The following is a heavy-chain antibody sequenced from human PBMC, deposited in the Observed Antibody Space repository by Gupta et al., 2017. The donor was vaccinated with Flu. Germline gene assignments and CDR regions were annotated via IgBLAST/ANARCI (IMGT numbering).Heavy chain of an antibody. V-gene: IGHV3-21*06. CDR2: ISSSGSYI. D-gene: IGHD4-17*01. J-gene: IGHJ6*02. CDR3: VRDRYSDYGWSTLSPNEFYYTMDV. Sequence: NWVRQAPGRGLEWVSFISSSGSYIYYADSVKGRFTISRDNAKNSLYLQMNSLRAEDTAIYYCVRDRYSDYGWSTLSPNEFYYTMDVWGQGTTVTVSS.